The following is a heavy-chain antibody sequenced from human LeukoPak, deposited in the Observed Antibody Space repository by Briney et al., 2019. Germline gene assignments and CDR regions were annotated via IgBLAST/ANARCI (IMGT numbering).Heavy chain of an antibody. J-gene: IGHJ1*01. CDR2: IIPIFGTA. CDR3: ARDQGIAVAGRAEYFQH. CDR1: GGTFSSYA. D-gene: IGHD6-19*01. V-gene: IGHV1-69*01. Sequence: SVKVSCKASGGTFSSYAISWVRQAPGQGLEWMGGIIPIFGTANYAQKFQGRVTITADESTSTAYMELGSLRSEDTAVYYCARDQGIAVAGRAEYFQHWGQGTLVTVSS.